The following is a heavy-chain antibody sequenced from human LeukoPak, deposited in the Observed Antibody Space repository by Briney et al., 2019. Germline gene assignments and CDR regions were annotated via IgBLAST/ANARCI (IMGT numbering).Heavy chain of an antibody. D-gene: IGHD5-12*01. J-gene: IGHJ4*02. CDR1: GGSISSYY. CDR3: ARNSGYDKRYPFDY. CDR2: IYYSGST. V-gene: IGHV4-59*01. Sequence: PSETLSLTCTVSGGSISSYYWSWIRQPPGKGLEWIGYIYYSGSTNYNPSLKSRVTISVDTSENQFSLKLSSVTAADTAVYYCARNSGYDKRYPFDYWGQGTLVTVSS.